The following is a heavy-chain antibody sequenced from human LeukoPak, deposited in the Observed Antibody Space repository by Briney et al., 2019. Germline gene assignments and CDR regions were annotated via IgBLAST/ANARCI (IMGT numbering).Heavy chain of an antibody. CDR1: GGSINSSSYY. V-gene: IGHV4-39*01. D-gene: IGHD3-10*01. J-gene: IGHJ4*02. CDR3: ARLEWFGEFYFDY. Sequence: PSETLSLTCTVSGGSINSSSYYWGWIRQPPGKGLEWIGTIYYSGTTYYNPSLKSRVTISVDTSQNQFYLKLSSVTAADTAVYYCARLEWFGEFYFDYWGQGTLVTVSS. CDR2: IYYSGTT.